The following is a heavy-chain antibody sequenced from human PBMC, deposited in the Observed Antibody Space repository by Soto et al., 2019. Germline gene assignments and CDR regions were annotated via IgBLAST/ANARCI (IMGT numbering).Heavy chain of an antibody. CDR1: GDSVSSNSAA. Sequence: SQTLSLTCAISGDSVSSNSAAWNWIRPSPSRGLEWLGRTYYRSKWYNDYAVSVKSRITINPDTSKNQFSLQLNSVTPEDTAVYYCARDLLDTTMVYYYYYGMDVWGQGTTVTVSS. V-gene: IGHV6-1*01. J-gene: IGHJ6*02. CDR2: TYYRSKWYN. CDR3: ARDLLDTTMVYYYYYGMDV. D-gene: IGHD5-18*01.